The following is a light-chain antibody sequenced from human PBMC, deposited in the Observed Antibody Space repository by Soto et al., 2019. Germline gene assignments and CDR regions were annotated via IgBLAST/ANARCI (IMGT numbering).Light chain of an antibody. Sequence: DIVMTQSPLSLPVTPGEPASISCRSSQSLLHSNGYNYLDWYLQKPGQSPQLLIYLGSNRASGVPDMFSGSGSGTDFTLKISRVEAEDVGIYYCMQALQTPLTFVGGTKVEIK. CDR3: MQALQTPLT. CDR1: QSLLHSNGYNY. V-gene: IGKV2-28*01. J-gene: IGKJ4*01. CDR2: LGS.